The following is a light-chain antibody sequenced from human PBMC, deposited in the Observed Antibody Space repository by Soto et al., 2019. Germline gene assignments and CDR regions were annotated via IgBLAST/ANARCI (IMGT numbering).Light chain of an antibody. J-gene: IGLJ1*01. Sequence: QSALTQPPSASGSPGQSVTISCTGTSSDVGAYDYVSWYQQHPGKAPKLMIYEINKRPSGVPDRFSGSKSGNTASLTVSGLQAEDEADYYCQSYDLSLHNYVFGTGTKVTVL. CDR1: SSDVGAYDY. V-gene: IGLV2-8*01. CDR2: EIN. CDR3: QSYDLSLHNYV.